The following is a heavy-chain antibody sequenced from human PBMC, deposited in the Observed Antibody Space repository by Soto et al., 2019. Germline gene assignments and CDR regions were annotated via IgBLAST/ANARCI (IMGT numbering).Heavy chain of an antibody. Sequence: GESLKSAGXGSGYSFTSYWIGWVRQMPGRGVEWMGISYPGDSDTRYSPAFQGQVTISADKSIFAAYLQWISLKASYTAVYYWASPWPACSGDSCSPQGACDISGQQRMVTVSS. J-gene: IGHJ3*02. CDR1: GYSFTSYW. CDR3: ASPWPACSGDSCSPQGACDI. CDR2: SYPGDSDT. D-gene: IGHD2-15*01. V-gene: IGHV5-51*03.